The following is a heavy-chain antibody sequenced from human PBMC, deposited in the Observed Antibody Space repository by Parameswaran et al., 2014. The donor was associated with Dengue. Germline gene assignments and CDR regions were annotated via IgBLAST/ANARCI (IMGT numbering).Heavy chain of an antibody. V-gene: IGHV3-30*04. J-gene: IGHJ4*02. CDR2: ISYDGSNK. CDR1: GFTFSSYA. D-gene: IGHD2-2*01. CDR3: ARGYQLLASFDY. Sequence: GGSLRLSCAASGFTFSSYAMHWVRQAPGKGLEWVAVISYDGSNKYYADSVKGRFTISRDNSKNTLYLQMNSLRAEDTAVYYCARGYQLLASFDYWGQGTLVTVSS.